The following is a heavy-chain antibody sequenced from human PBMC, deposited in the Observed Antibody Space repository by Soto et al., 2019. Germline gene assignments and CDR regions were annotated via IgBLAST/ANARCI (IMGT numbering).Heavy chain of an antibody. CDR2: ISTDNTHR. D-gene: IGHD3-10*01. Sequence: ASVKVSCKASGYNFLTNGFSWLRQAPGRGLDWMGWISTDNTHRNYAQNFKERVTMTTDKSTNTAYMELRSLRSDDTAIYYCARDRPGISVIRAVKTYNYFDPWGQGTLVTVSS. J-gene: IGHJ5*02. CDR3: ARDRPGISVIRAVKTYNYFDP. CDR1: GYNFLTNG. V-gene: IGHV1-18*01.